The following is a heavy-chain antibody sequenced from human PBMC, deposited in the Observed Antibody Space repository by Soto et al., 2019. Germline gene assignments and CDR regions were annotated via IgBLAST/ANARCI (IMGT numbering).Heavy chain of an antibody. CDR3: TRASIAVAGIPDY. J-gene: IGHJ4*02. CDR2: IRSKAYGGTT. Sequence: GGSLRLSCTASGFTFGDYAMSWFRQAPGKGLEWVGFIRSKAYGGTTEYAASVKGRFTISRDDSKSIAYLQMNSLKTEDTAVYYCTRASIAVAGIPDYWGQGTLVTVSS. D-gene: IGHD6-19*01. CDR1: GFTFGDYA. V-gene: IGHV3-49*03.